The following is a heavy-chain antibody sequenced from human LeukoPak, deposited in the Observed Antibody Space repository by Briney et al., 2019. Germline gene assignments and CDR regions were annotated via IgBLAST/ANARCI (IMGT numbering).Heavy chain of an antibody. CDR2: IRYDGSNK. V-gene: IGHV3-30*02. D-gene: IGHD5-24*01. J-gene: IGHJ6*03. CDR1: GFTFSSYG. Sequence: GGSLRLSCAASGFTFSSYGMHWVRQAPGKGLEWVAFIRYDGSNKYYADSVKGRFTISRDNSKNTLYLQMNSLRAEDTAVYYCAKVVPTNYYYMDVWAKGPRSPSP. CDR3: AKVVPTNYYYMDV.